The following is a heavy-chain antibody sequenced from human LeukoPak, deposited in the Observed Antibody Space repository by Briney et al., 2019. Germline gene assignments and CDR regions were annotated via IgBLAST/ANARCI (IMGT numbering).Heavy chain of an antibody. D-gene: IGHD3-22*01. J-gene: IGHJ6*03. CDR3: AKDGGGYYPSYYYYMDV. V-gene: IGHV3-74*01. CDR1: GFTFSNYW. Sequence: PGGSLRLSCAASGFTFSNYWMHWVRQAPGKGLVWVSRINSDGINTSYADSVKGRFTISRDNSKNTLYLQMNSLRAEDTAVYYCAKDGGGYYPSYYYYMDVWGKGTTVTISS. CDR2: INSDGINT.